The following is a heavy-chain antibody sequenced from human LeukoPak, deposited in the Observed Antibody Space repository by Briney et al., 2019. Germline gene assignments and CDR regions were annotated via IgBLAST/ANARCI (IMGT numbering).Heavy chain of an antibody. CDR3: AKVRQFYGDFDY. CDR1: GFTFSSYA. CDR2: ISGSGGST. J-gene: IGHJ4*02. Sequence: PGGSLRLFCAASGFTFSSYAMSLVRQAPGHGLESGSAISGSGGSTYYADSVKGRFTISRDNSKNTLYLQMNSLRAEDTAVYYCAKVRQFYGDFDYWGQGTLVTVSS. V-gene: IGHV3-23*01. D-gene: IGHD4-17*01.